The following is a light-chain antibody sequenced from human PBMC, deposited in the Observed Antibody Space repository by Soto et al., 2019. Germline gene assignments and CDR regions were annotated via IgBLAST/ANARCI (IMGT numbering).Light chain of an antibody. J-gene: IGKJ5*01. CDR3: QQYNNWPPIT. V-gene: IGKV3-15*01. Sequence: DIVLTQSPDTLSLSPGERVTLSCRASRSVSGSNLAWYQQKPGQTXXLLIYGAFTRATGIPARFSGSGSGTEFSLTISSLQSEDFSVYYCQQYNNWPPITFGQGTRLEIK. CDR1: RSVSGSN. CDR2: GAF.